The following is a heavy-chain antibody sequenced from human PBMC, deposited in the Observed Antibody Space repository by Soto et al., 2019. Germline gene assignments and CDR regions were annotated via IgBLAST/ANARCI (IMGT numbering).Heavy chain of an antibody. CDR3: ARVTGHYYYGMDV. V-gene: IGHV4-4*02. Sequence: QVQLQESGPGLVKPSGTLSLTCAVSGGSISSSNWWSWVRQPPGKGLEWIGEIYHSGSTNYNPSLKSRVTITVDKSKTQFSLKLSSVTAADTAVYYLARVTGHYYYGMDVSGQGTTVTVSS. CDR2: IYHSGST. D-gene: IGHD3-10*01. CDR1: GGSISSSNW. J-gene: IGHJ6*02.